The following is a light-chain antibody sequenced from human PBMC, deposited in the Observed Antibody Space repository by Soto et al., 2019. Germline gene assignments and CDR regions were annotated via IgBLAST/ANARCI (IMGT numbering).Light chain of an antibody. CDR1: SSDVGNYNL. CDR2: EDT. J-gene: IGLJ7*01. V-gene: IGLV2-23*01. CDR3: FSYAGSSTMT. Sequence: QSALSQPASVSGSRGQSITISCTGTSSDVGNYNLVSWYQQYPGKAPKLMIFEDTKRPSGVSHRFSGSKSGNTASLTIAGLQPEDAADYHCFSYAGSSTMTFGGGTQLTVL.